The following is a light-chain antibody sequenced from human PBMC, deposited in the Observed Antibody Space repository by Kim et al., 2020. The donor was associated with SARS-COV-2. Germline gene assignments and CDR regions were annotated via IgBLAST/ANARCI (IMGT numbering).Light chain of an antibody. CDR1: QSISSW. CDR3: QQYNSYSHT. CDR2: DAS. Sequence: SASVGDRVTITCRDSQSISSWLAWYQQKPGKAPKLLIQDASSLESGVPSRFSGSGSGTEFTLTITSLQPDDFATYYCQQYNSYSHTFGQGTKLEI. J-gene: IGKJ2*01. V-gene: IGKV1-5*01.